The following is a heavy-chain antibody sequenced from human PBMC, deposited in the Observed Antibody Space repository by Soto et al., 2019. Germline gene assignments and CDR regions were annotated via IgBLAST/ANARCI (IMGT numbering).Heavy chain of an antibody. J-gene: IGHJ4*02. Sequence: EVQLVESGRGLVKPGGSLRLSCAASGFTFSSYSMNWVRQAPGKGLEWVSSISSSSSYIYYADSVKGRFTISRDNAKNSLYLQMNSLRAEDTAVYYCARDYYGDLYYFDYWGQGTLVTVSS. CDR2: ISSSSSYI. CDR1: GFTFSSYS. V-gene: IGHV3-21*01. CDR3: ARDYYGDLYYFDY. D-gene: IGHD4-17*01.